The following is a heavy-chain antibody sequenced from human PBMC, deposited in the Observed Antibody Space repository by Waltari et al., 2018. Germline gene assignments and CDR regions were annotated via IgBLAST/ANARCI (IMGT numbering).Heavy chain of an antibody. CDR3: ARRKDYGGNLFDY. D-gene: IGHD4-17*01. Sequence: EVQLVQSGAEVKKPGESLRISCKGSGYSFTSYWISWVRQMPGKGLEWMGQIDPSDTYTNYGPAFQGHVTISADKSISTAYLQCSSLKASDTAIYYCARRKDYGGNLFDYWGQGTLVTVSS. V-gene: IGHV5-10-1*03. J-gene: IGHJ4*02. CDR2: IDPSDTYT. CDR1: GYSFTSYW.